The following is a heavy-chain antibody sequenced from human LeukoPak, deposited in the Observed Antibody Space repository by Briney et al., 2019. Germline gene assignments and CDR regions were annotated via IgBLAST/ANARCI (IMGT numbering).Heavy chain of an antibody. D-gene: IGHD3-22*01. J-gene: IGHJ4*02. CDR3: ANSRFSPMNALDY. Sequence: PGGSLRLSCTASRFTFSTYAMSWVRQAPGKGLEWVSAISGSGGSTYYADSVKGRFTISRDNSKNTLYLQMNSLRAEDTAVYYCANSRFSPMNALDYWGQGTLVTVSS. CDR2: ISGSGGST. CDR1: RFTFSTYA. V-gene: IGHV3-23*01.